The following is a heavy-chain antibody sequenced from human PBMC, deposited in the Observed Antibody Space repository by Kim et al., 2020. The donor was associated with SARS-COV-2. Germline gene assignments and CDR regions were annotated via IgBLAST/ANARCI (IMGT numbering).Heavy chain of an antibody. D-gene: IGHD3-22*01. CDR3: ARSQKNYDSSGYYYRNWFDP. CDR2: IYYSGST. J-gene: IGHJ5*02. V-gene: IGHV4-39*01. Sequence: SETLSLTCTVSGGSISSSSYYWGWIRQPPGKGLEWIGSIYYSGSTYYNPSLKSRVTISVDTSKNQFSLKLSSVTAADTAVYYCARSQKNYDSSGYYYRNWFDPWGQGTLVTVSS. CDR1: GGSISSSSYY.